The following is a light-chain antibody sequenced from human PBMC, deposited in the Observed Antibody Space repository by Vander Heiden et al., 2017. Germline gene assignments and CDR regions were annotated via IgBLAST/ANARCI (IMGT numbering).Light chain of an antibody. Sequence: DIQMTQSPSTLSASVGDRVTITCRASQSISSWLAWYQQKPGKAPKLLIYKASSLESGVPSRFSGSGSGTEFTLTISSLQPDDFATYYCRQYNSIHYTFGHGSRLGIK. CDR3: RQYNSIHYT. V-gene: IGKV1-5*03. CDR2: KAS. CDR1: QSISSW. J-gene: IGKJ3*01.